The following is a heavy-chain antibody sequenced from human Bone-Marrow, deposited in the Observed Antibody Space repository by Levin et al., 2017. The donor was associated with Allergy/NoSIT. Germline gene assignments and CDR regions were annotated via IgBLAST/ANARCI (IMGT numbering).Heavy chain of an antibody. D-gene: IGHD6-13*01. Sequence: SQTLSLTCTVSRGSLTDYYWNWIRQPPGKGLEWIGYIYYTGSTNYNPSLKSRVTISLDTSKNEFSLKLSSVTVADTAVYYCARHGPYHVPAAGELWGQGTLVTVSS. CDR3: ARHGPYHVPAAGEL. CDR2: IYYTGST. CDR1: RGSLTDYY. J-gene: IGHJ4*02. V-gene: IGHV4-59*08.